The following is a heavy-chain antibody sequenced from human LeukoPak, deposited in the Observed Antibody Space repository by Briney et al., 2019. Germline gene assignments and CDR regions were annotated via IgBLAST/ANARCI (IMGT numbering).Heavy chain of an antibody. CDR2: ISPSGGST. Sequence: ASVKVSCKAFGYTFTSNYMHWVRQAPGQGPEWMGVISPSGGSTTYAQKFQGRVTITADKSTSTAYMELSSLRSEDTAVYYCARGMQQLVRLDIWGQGTMVTVSS. J-gene: IGHJ3*02. V-gene: IGHV1-46*01. D-gene: IGHD6-13*01. CDR3: ARGMQQLVRLDI. CDR1: GYTFTSNY.